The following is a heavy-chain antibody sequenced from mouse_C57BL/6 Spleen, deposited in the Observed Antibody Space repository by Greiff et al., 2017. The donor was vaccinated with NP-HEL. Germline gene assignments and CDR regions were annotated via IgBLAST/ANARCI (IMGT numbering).Heavy chain of an antibody. V-gene: IGHV6-3*01. J-gene: IGHJ4*01. CDR3: TGGAVLYYYAMDY. CDR1: GFTFSNYW. CDR2: IRLKSDNYAT. D-gene: IGHD3-3*01. Sequence: EVMLVESGGGLVQPGGSMKLSCVASGFTFSNYWMNWVRQSPEKGLEWVAQIRLKSDNYATHYAESVKGRFTISRDDSKSSVYLQMNNLRAEDTGIYYCTGGAVLYYYAMDYWGQGTSVTVSS.